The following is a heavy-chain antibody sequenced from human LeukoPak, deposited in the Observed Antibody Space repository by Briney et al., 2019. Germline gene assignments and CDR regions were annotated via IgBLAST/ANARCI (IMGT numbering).Heavy chain of an antibody. CDR3: ATDSKTSIYCSGCSCQRRKDYYYGMDV. CDR2: FDPEDGET. J-gene: IGHJ6*02. D-gene: IGHD2-15*01. CDR1: GYTLTELS. Sequence: ASVKVSCKVSGYTLTELSMHWVRQAPGKGLEWMGGFDPEDGETIYAQKFQGRVTMTEDTSTDTAYMELSSPRSEDTAVYYCATDSKTSIYCSGCSCQRRKDYYYGMDVWGQGTTVTVSS. V-gene: IGHV1-24*01.